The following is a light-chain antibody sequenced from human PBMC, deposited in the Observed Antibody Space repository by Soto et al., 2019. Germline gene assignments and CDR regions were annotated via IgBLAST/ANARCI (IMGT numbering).Light chain of an antibody. CDR2: AAS. CDR3: QQLNSYPFT. J-gene: IGKJ5*01. CDR1: QGISSY. V-gene: IGKV1-9*01. Sequence: IQLTQSPSSLSASVGDRVTITCRASQGISSYLAWYQQKPGKAPKLLIYAASTLQSGVPSRFSGSGSGTDFTLTISSLQPEDFATYYCQQLNSYPFTFGQGTGLEIK.